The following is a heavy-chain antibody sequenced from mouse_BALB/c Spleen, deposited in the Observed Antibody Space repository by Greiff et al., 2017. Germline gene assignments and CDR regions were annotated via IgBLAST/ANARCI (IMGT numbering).Heavy chain of an antibody. V-gene: IGHV1-84*02. J-gene: IGHJ1*01. Sequence: QVQLQQSGPELVKPGASVKISCKASGYTFTDYYINWVKQKPGQGLEWIGWIYPGSGNTKYNEKFKGKATLTVDTSSSTAYMQLSSLTSEDTAVYFCARGGFITTVVAHWYFDVWGAGTTVTVSS. CDR3: ARGGFITTVVAHWYFDV. CDR1: GYTFTDYY. D-gene: IGHD1-1*01. CDR2: IYPGSGNT.